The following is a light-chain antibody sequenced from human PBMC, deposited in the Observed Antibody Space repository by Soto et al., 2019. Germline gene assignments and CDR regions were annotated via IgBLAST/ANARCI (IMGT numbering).Light chain of an antibody. V-gene: IGKV3-15*01. CDR3: QQYLDWPLI. CDR2: GIS. Sequence: EIVMTQSPVTLSVSPGERVTLSCRASQSLATNLAWYQQKPGQTPRLVIYGISARASGIPGRFSGSGFGTDFTLTISSLQPEDSAVYYCQQYLDWPLIFGGGTKVEI. J-gene: IGKJ4*01. CDR1: QSLATN.